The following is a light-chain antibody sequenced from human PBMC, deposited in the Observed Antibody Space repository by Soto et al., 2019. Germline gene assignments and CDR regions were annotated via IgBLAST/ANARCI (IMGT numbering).Light chain of an antibody. CDR3: AAWDDSLSGPNYV. Sequence: QSALTQSPSASGTPGQRVTISCSGSSSNIGSNYVYWYQQLPGTAPKLLIYRNNKRPSGVPDRFSGSKSGTSASLAISGLRSEDEADYYCAAWDDSLSGPNYVFGTGTKVTVL. CDR2: RNN. J-gene: IGLJ1*01. CDR1: SSNIGSNY. V-gene: IGLV1-47*01.